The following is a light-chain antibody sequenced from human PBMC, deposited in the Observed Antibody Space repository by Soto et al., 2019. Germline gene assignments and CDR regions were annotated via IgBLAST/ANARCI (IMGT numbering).Light chain of an antibody. V-gene: IGKV3-20*01. CDR1: QSVSNDF. CDR3: LQDYDFPYT. J-gene: IGKJ2*01. CDR2: GAS. Sequence: EIVLTQSPGILSLSPGERATLSCRASQSVSNDFLAWYQQKPGQAPRLLIYGASTRATDVPDRFSGSGSGADFTLSISRLEPEDFAVYFCLQDYDFPYTFGQGTKVDIK.